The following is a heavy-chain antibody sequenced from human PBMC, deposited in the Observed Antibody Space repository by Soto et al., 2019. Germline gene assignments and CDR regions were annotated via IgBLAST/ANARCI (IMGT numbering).Heavy chain of an antibody. CDR2: IIPVFGTP. V-gene: IGHV1-69*12. CDR1: GGSLSNYG. CDR3: ARGDVTTIVVTTYSAMDV. Sequence: QVQLVQSGAEVKKPGSSVKVSCKASGGSLSNYGISWVRQAPGQGLEWMGAIIPVFGTPNYAQKFQDRVTITADESTTTVFMEVRSLTSEDTAVYYCARGDVTTIVVTTYSAMDVWGQGTTVTVSS. J-gene: IGHJ6*02. D-gene: IGHD3-22*01.